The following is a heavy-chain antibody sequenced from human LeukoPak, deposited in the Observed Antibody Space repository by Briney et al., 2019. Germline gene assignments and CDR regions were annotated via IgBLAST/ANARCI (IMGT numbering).Heavy chain of an antibody. CDR1: GYTLTELS. CDR2: FDPEDGET. D-gene: IGHD6-19*01. Sequence: ASVKVSCKVSGYTLTELSMHWVRQAPGKGLEWMGGFDPEDGETIYAQKFQGRVTMTEDTSTDTAYMELSSLRSEGTAVYYCATDLGGRIAVAGLDYWGQGTLVTVSS. CDR3: ATDLGGRIAVAGLDY. V-gene: IGHV1-24*01. J-gene: IGHJ4*02.